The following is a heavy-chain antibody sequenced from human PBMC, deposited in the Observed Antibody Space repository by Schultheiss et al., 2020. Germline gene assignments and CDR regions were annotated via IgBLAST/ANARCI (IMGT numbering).Heavy chain of an antibody. CDR1: GGSISSYY. D-gene: IGHD4-11*01. CDR2: IYYSGST. J-gene: IGHJ4*02. V-gene: IGHV4-59*12. Sequence: SETLSLTCTVSGGSISSYYWSWIRQPPGKGLEWIGYIYYSGSTNYNPSLKSRVTISVDTSKNQFSLKLSSVTAADTAVYYCARRSNAHLGYFDYWGQGTLVTVSS. CDR3: ARRSNAHLGYFDY.